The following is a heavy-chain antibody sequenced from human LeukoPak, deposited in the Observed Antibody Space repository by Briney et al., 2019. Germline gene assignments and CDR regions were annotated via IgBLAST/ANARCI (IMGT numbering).Heavy chain of an antibody. J-gene: IGHJ5*02. Sequence: ASVKVSCKASGYTFTSYYMHWVRQAPGQGLEWMGRINPNSGGTNYAQKFQGRVTMTRDTSISTAYMELSRLRSDDTAVYYCARDQASDLITIGEWLSSDNWFDPWGQGTLVTVSS. CDR3: ARDQASDLITIGEWLSSDNWFDP. D-gene: IGHD3-3*01. CDR2: INPNSGGT. V-gene: IGHV1-2*06. CDR1: GYTFTSYY.